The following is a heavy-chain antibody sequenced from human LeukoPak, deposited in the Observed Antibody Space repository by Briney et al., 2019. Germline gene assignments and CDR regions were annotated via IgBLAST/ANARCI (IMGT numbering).Heavy chain of an antibody. CDR1: GFTFSIYG. CDR3: ARAHNWKYGTFDY. Sequence: GGSLRLSCAASGFTFSIYGLNWVRQAPGKGLEWVSCISSSSTYIYYADSVKGRFTISRDNAKNSLYLQMNSLRAEDTAVYYCARAHNWKYGTFDYWGQGTLVTVSS. J-gene: IGHJ4*02. V-gene: IGHV3-21*01. CDR2: ISSSSTYI. D-gene: IGHD1-7*01.